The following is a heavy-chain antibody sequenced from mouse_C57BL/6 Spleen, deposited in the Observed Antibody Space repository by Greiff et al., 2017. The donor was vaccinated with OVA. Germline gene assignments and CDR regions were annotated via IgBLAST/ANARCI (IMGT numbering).Heavy chain of an antibody. CDR3: ARSNGPTGGFAY. CDR2: INPSNGGT. V-gene: IGHV1-53*01. Sequence: VQLQQSGTELVKPGASVKLSCKASGYTFTSYWMHWVKQRPGQGLEWIGNINPSNGGTNYNEKFKSKATLTVDKSSSTAYMQLSSLTSEDSAVYYCARSNGPTGGFAYWGQGTLVTVSA. J-gene: IGHJ3*01. CDR1: GYTFTSYW. D-gene: IGHD1-1*01.